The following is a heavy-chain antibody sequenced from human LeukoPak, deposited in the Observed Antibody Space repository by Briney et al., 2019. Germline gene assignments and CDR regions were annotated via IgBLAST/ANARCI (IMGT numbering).Heavy chain of an antibody. V-gene: IGHV3-23*01. CDR3: ARAAYASSSDS. CDR2: ISGSDGST. CDR1: GFTFSNYA. J-gene: IGHJ4*02. D-gene: IGHD6-6*01. Sequence: PGGSLRLSCAASGFTFSNYAMSWVRQAPGKGLEWVSVISGSDGSTYYADSVKGRFTISRDNAKNSLYLQMDSLRAEDTAVYYCARAAYASSSDSWGQGTLVTVSS.